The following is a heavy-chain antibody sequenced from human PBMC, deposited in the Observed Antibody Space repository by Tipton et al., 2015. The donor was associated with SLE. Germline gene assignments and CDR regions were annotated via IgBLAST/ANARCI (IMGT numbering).Heavy chain of an antibody. J-gene: IGHJ6*03. V-gene: IGHV4-39*07. CDR3: ARERDCGSDCFGFYYYYIEV. D-gene: IGHD2-21*01. CDR1: GGAISSSGYY. Sequence: TLSLTCSVSGGAISSSGYYWGWIRQPPSKELEWIGNDYYTGSTYYSPTLRSRVTISVDTSKNQFSLTLTSVTAADTAMYFCARERDCGSDCFGFYYYYIEVCGKGTTLIVSS. CDR2: DYYTGST.